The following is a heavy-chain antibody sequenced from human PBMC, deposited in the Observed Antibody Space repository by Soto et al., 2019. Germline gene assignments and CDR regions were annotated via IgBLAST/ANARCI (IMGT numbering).Heavy chain of an antibody. Sequence: GGSLRLSCAASGFTFSSYAMSWVRQAPGKGLEWVSSISTSGGSTYYADSVKGRFTISRDNSNNTLYLQMNSLRAEDTAVYYCSLSDRYYGMDVWGLEPTVTVSS. J-gene: IGHJ6*02. CDR3: SLSDRYYGMDV. V-gene: IGHV3-23*01. CDR2: ISTSGGST. CDR1: GFTFSSYA.